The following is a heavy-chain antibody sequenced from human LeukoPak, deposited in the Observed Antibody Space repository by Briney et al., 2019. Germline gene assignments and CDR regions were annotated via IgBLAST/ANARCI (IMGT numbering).Heavy chain of an antibody. Sequence: ASVKVSCKTSGYSFILYGISWVRQAPGQGPEWMGWISTSTGDTKYTQKFQGRVTLTTDTSTSTAYMELSSLRSEDTAVYYCATHYYDSSGYYSYGNRGQGTLVTVSS. V-gene: IGHV1-18*01. CDR3: ATHYYDSSGYYSYGN. CDR1: GYSFILYG. J-gene: IGHJ4*02. D-gene: IGHD3-22*01. CDR2: ISTSTGDT.